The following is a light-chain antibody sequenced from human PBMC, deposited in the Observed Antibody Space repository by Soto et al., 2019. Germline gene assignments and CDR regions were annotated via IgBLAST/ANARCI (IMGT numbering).Light chain of an antibody. Sequence: GVTQSPVPLAESLAGRATTTCTPTQSFSYSPDNKNYLAWYQQKKGQPPKLLIDWASTRASGVPARFNGSGSGTDFTLTITSLQADDVALYYCHQYYSLPLTFGGGTKVET. CDR1: QSFSYSPDNKNY. V-gene: IGKV4-1*01. J-gene: IGKJ4*01. CDR3: HQYYSLPLT. CDR2: WAS.